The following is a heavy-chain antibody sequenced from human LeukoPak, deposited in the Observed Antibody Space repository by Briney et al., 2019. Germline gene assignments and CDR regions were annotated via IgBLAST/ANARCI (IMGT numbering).Heavy chain of an antibody. Sequence: GASVKVSCKASGGTFSSYAISWVRQAPGQGLEWMGGIIPIFGTANYAQKFQGRVTITADESTSTAYMELSSLRSEDTAVYYCARDRGYCSGGSCPHYYYYYMDVWGKGTTVTVSS. CDR1: GGTFSSYA. D-gene: IGHD2-15*01. CDR2: IIPIFGTA. CDR3: ARDRGYCSGGSCPHYYYYYMDV. J-gene: IGHJ6*03. V-gene: IGHV1-69*13.